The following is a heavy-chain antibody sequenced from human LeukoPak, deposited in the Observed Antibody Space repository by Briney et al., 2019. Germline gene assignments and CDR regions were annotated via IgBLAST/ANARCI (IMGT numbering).Heavy chain of an antibody. CDR3: ARGAGYCSSTSCYVFSVDYYYGMDV. J-gene: IGHJ6*02. Sequence: ASVKVSCKASGYTFTSYGISWVRQAPGQGLEWMGWISAYNGNTNYAQKLQGRVTMTTDTSTSTAYMELRSLRSDDTAVYYCARGAGYCSSTSCYVFSVDYYYGMDVWGQGTTVTVSS. CDR2: ISAYNGNT. V-gene: IGHV1-18*01. CDR1: GYTFTSYG. D-gene: IGHD2-2*01.